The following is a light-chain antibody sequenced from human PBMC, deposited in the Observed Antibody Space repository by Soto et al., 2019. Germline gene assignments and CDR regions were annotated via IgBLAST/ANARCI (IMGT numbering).Light chain of an antibody. CDR3: AAWDDSLNGVV. CDR2: SNN. CDR1: SSNIGSKT. V-gene: IGLV1-44*01. Sequence: QAVVTQPPSASGTPGQRVTFSCSGSSSNIGSKTVNWYQQLPGTAPKLLIYSNNQRPSGVPDRFSGSKSGTLASLVISGLQSEDEAAYYCAAWDDSLNGVVFGGGTKLTVL. J-gene: IGLJ3*02.